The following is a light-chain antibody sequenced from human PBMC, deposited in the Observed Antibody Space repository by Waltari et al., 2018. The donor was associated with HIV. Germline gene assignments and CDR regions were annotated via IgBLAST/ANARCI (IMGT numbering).Light chain of an antibody. CDR1: SPNIGSNY. J-gene: IGLJ3*02. CDR2: RTN. CDR3: AAWDDGLSGPV. Sequence: QSVLTQPHSASGTPGQRVTIPRSGSSPNIGSNYVYWYQQLPGTAPKLLIYRTNQRPSGVPDRFSGSKSGTSASLAITGLRSEDEADYYCAAWDDGLSGPVFGGGTKLTVL. V-gene: IGLV1-47*01.